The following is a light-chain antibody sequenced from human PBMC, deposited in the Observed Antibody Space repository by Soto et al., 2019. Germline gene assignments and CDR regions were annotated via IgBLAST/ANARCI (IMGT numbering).Light chain of an antibody. CDR1: QSISTY. CDR2: AAS. V-gene: IGKV1-39*01. Sequence: DIQMTQSPSYLTASVGDRVTITCRAIQSISTYLNWYQQKPGKAPNLLIHAASSLHSRVPSRFSGSGSGTEFTLTISSLQPEDFATYYCQQGYRIPRTFGQGTTV. CDR3: QQGYRIPRT. J-gene: IGKJ1*01.